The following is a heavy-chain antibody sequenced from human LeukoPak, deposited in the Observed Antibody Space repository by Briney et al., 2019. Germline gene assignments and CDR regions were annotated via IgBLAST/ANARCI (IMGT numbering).Heavy chain of an antibody. CDR1: GFTFSSYA. Sequence: GGSLRLSCAASGFTFSSYAMSWVRQAPGKGLEWVSAISGSGGSTYYADSVKGRFTISRDNSKNTLYLQMNSLRAEDTAVYYCAKDSIYYYDSSDYSTPLSIWGQGTMVTVSS. CDR2: ISGSGGST. V-gene: IGHV3-23*01. CDR3: AKDSIYYYDSSDYSTPLSI. J-gene: IGHJ3*02. D-gene: IGHD3-22*01.